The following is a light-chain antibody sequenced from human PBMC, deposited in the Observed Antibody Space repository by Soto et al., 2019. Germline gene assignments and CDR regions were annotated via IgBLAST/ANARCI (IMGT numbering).Light chain of an antibody. CDR3: QQYGSSPQS. V-gene: IGKV3-20*01. CDR2: GAS. J-gene: IGKJ1*01. CDR1: QSVSSSY. Sequence: ELVLTQSPGTLSLSPGQRATLSCRASQSVSSSYLAWYPQKPGQAPRLLIYGASSRATGIPDRFSGSGSGTDFTLTISRLEPEDFAVYYCQQYGSSPQSFGQGTKVDI.